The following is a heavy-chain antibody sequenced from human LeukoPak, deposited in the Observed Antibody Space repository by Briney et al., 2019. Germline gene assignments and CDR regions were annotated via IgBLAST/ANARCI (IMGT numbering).Heavy chain of an antibody. CDR1: GFTFSSFA. J-gene: IGHJ6*02. CDR3: CRGGYDRGSGTYGYGLDV. V-gene: IGHV3-23*01. D-gene: IGHD3-10*01. CDR2: ISGSGGST. Sequence: GGSLRLSCAASGFTFSSFAMSWVRQAPGKGLEWVSVISGSGGSTYYADSVKGRFTISRDNSKNTLCLQMNNLRAEDTAGSYSCRGGYDRGSGTYGYGLDVWGQGTTVTVSS.